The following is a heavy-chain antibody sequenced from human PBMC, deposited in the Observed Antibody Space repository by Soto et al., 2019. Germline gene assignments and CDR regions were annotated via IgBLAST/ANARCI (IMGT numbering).Heavy chain of an antibody. CDR3: AGTPSLQWYYMDV. D-gene: IGHD1-7*01. CDR2: TYYRSRWYN. CDR1: GDSGSSNSAA. J-gene: IGHJ6*03. Sequence: SQTLSLTCAISGDSGSSNSAAWNWIRQSPSRGLEWLGRTYYRSRWYNDYAVSVKSRITVNPDTSKNQFSLHLNSVTPEDTAVYYCAGTPSLQWYYMDVRDKGTTVTVSS. V-gene: IGHV6-1*01.